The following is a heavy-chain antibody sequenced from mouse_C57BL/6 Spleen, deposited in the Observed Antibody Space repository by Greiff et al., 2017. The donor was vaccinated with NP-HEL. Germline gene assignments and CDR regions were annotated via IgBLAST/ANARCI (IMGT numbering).Heavy chain of an antibody. CDR3: ARAAAQAIFDY. Sequence: QVQLQQSGPELVKPGASVKISCKASGYAFSSSWMNWVKQRPGKGLEWIGRIYPGDGDPNYNGKFKGKVTLTADKSSSTAYMQLSSLTSEDSAVYFCARAAAQAIFDYWGQGTTLTVSS. V-gene: IGHV1-82*01. CDR2: IYPGDGDP. CDR1: GYAFSSSW. D-gene: IGHD3-2*02. J-gene: IGHJ2*01.